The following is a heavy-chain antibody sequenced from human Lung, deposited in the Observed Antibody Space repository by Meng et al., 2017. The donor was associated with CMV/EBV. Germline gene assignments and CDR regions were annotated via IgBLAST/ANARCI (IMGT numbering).Heavy chain of an antibody. J-gene: IGHJ4*02. CDR1: GYSFNTYG. Sequence: SCKASGYSFNTYGIAWVRQAPGQGLEWMGWVSAYNGNTNYAQILQDRVTMTTDTSTNTAYMELRSLRSDDTAKYYCARGGGGLPPDYWGQGTLVTVSS. V-gene: IGHV1-18*01. D-gene: IGHD4-23*01. CDR2: VSAYNGNT. CDR3: ARGGGGLPPDY.